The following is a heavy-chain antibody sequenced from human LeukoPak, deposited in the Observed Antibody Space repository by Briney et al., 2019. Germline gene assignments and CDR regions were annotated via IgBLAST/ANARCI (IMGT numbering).Heavy chain of an antibody. V-gene: IGHV4-59*08. CDR3: ARLLAVAGGDAFDI. J-gene: IGHJ3*02. Sequence: SETPSLTCTVSGGSISGYFWSWIRQPPGMGLELIGYLYYSGSTNYNPSLRSRVTVSVDTSKDQFSLRLSSVTAADTAVYYCARLLAVAGGDAFDIWGQGKMVTVSS. CDR1: GGSISGYF. CDR2: LYYSGST. D-gene: IGHD6-19*01.